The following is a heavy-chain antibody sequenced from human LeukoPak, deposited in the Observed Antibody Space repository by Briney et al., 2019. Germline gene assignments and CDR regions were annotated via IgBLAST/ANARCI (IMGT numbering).Heavy chain of an antibody. CDR2: ISPYNGNT. D-gene: IGHD2-2*02. Sequence: EASVTVSCKPSGYTFTNYGLSWVRQAPAHGLEWMGWISPYNGNTYYAQKLQGRVTMTTDTSTTTAYMELRSLRSDDTAVYYCARDLDIVVVAAAVRHYGLDVWGQGTTVTVSS. CDR1: GYTFTNYG. J-gene: IGHJ6*02. CDR3: ARDLDIVVVAAAVRHYGLDV. V-gene: IGHV1-18*01.